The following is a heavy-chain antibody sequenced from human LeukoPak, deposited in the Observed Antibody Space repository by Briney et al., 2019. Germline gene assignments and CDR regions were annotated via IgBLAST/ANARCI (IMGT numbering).Heavy chain of an antibody. CDR2: INRDGSTT. CDR3: ARVSRNTAMAPFYY. Sequence: GGSLRLSCAASGFTFGNYWVHWVRQAPGKGLVWVSRINRDGSTTKYADSVKGRFTVSRDNAKNTLNLQMNSLRAEDTAVYYCARVSRNTAMAPFYYWGQGTLVTVSS. D-gene: IGHD5-18*01. V-gene: IGHV3-74*03. CDR1: GFTFGNYW. J-gene: IGHJ4*02.